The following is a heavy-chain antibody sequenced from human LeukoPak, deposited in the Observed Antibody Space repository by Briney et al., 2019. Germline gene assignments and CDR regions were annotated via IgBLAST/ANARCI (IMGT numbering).Heavy chain of an antibody. V-gene: IGHV3-53*01. Sequence: PGGSLRLSCAASGFTVSSNYMSWVRQAPGKGLEWVSVIYSGGSTYHADSVKGRFTISRDNSKNTLYLQMNSLRAEDTAVYYCARVNGGYALYFDYWGQGTLVTVSS. J-gene: IGHJ4*02. D-gene: IGHD5-12*01. CDR1: GFTVSSNY. CDR2: IYSGGST. CDR3: ARVNGGYALYFDY.